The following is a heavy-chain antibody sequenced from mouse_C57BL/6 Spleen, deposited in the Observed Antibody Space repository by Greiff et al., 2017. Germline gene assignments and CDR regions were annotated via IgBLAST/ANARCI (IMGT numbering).Heavy chain of an antibody. J-gene: IGHJ3*01. CDR2: ISSGGSYT. CDR1: GFTFSSYG. CDR3: ARHDYQAWFAY. D-gene: IGHD2-13*01. V-gene: IGHV5-6*01. Sequence: EVQGVESGGDLVKPGGSLKLSCAASGFTFSSYGMSWVRQTPDKRLEWVATISSGGSYTYYPDSVKGRFTISRDNAKNTLYLQMSSLKSEDTAMYYCARHDYQAWFAYWGQGTLVTVSA.